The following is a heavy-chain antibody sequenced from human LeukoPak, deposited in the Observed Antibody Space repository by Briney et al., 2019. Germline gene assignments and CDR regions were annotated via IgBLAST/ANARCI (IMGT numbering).Heavy chain of an antibody. CDR1: GASVSGSAYY. CDR2: IYYSGST. J-gene: IGHJ4*02. D-gene: IGHD1-26*01. Sequence: PSETLSLTCTVSGASVSGSAYYWGWIRQPPGKGLEWMGNIYYSGSTYYNESLESRVTISIDTSKNQFSLKLNSVTAADTAMYYCAKSGGYGLIDYWGQGTLVTVSS. CDR3: AKSGGYGLIDY. V-gene: IGHV4-39*01.